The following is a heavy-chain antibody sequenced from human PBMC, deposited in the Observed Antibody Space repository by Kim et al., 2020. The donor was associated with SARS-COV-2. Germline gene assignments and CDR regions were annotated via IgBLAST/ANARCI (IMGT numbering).Heavy chain of an antibody. V-gene: IGHV4-34*01. D-gene: IGHD3-10*01. CDR1: GGSFSGYY. J-gene: IGHJ4*02. Sequence: SETLSLTCAVYGGSFSGYYWSWIRQPPGKGLEWIGEINHSGSTNYNPSLKSRVTISVDTSKNQFSLKLSSVTAADTAVYYCARVGIGGDPYWGQGTLVTVSS. CDR3: ARVGIGGDPY. CDR2: INHSGST.